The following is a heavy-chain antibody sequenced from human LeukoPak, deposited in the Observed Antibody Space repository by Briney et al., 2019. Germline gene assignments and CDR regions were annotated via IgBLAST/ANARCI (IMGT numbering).Heavy chain of an antibody. D-gene: IGHD5-24*01. V-gene: IGHV1-46*01. CDR2: INPSGGSA. CDR3: ARGAKRWLQFKTSAGFDF. J-gene: IGHJ4*02. CDR1: GYTFTSYD. Sequence: ASVKVSCKASGYTFTSYDINWVRQATGQGLEWMGIINPSGGSADYAQKFQGRVTMTRDTYTNTFYMELSSLRSEDTAVYYCARGAKRWLQFKTSAGFDFWGQGTLVTVSS.